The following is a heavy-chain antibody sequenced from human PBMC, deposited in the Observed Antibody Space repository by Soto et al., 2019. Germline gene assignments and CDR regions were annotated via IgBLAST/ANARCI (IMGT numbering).Heavy chain of an antibody. D-gene: IGHD6-13*01. CDR1: EFTFSSYA. Sequence: EVQLLESGGGLVQPGGSLRLSCAASEFTFSSYAMSWVRQAPGKGLEWVSAISGSGGSTYYADSVKGRFTISRDNSKNTLYLQMNSLRAEDTAVYYCAKPGIAAIMAPYGMDVWGQGTTVTVSS. CDR2: ISGSGGST. CDR3: AKPGIAAIMAPYGMDV. V-gene: IGHV3-23*01. J-gene: IGHJ6*02.